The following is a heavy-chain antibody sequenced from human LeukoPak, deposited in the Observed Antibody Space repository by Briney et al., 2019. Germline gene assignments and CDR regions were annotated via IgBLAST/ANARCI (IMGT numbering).Heavy chain of an antibody. CDR3: ARRYSSSWFKPFDL. V-gene: IGHV3-7*01. Sequence: GGSLRLSCAASGFTFTNSWMSWVRQTPGKGLEWVANMKQDGNEEYYVDSVRGRFTISRDNAKNSLYLQMNSLRDEETAVYYCARRYSSSWFKPFDLWGQGTMVTVSS. CDR2: MKQDGNEE. J-gene: IGHJ3*01. CDR1: GFTFTNSW. D-gene: IGHD6-13*01.